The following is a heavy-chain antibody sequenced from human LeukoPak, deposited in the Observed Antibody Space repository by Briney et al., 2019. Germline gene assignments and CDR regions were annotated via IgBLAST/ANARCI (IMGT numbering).Heavy chain of an antibody. D-gene: IGHD3-22*01. Sequence: SETLSLTCAVYGGSFSGYYWSWIRQPPGKGLEWIGEINHSGSTNYNPSLKSRVTISVDTSKNQFSLKLSSVTAADTAVYYCARGAGSSGYYGHWGQGTLVTVSS. CDR3: ARGAGSSGYYGH. CDR2: INHSGST. CDR1: GGSFSGYY. J-gene: IGHJ4*02. V-gene: IGHV4-34*01.